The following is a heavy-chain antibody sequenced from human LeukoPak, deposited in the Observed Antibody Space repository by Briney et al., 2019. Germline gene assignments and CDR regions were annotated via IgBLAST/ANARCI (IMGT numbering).Heavy chain of an antibody. V-gene: IGHV1-8*01. D-gene: IGHD1-26*01. CDR3: ARDGISGSYFSGGGAFDI. CDR1: GYTFSDYD. CDR2: MNPTSGDT. J-gene: IGHJ3*02. Sequence: GASVKVSCKASGYTFSDYDVNWARQAPGQGLEWMGWMNPTSGDTGYAQKFQGRVTMTRSMSRNTAYMELSSLRSEDTAVYYCARDGISGSYFSGGGAFDIWGQGTMVTVSS.